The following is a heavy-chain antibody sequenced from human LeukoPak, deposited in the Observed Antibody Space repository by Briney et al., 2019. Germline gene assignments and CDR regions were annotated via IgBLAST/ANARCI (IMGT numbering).Heavy chain of an antibody. CDR1: GFTFSSYA. D-gene: IGHD6-19*01. Sequence: GGSLRLSCAASGFTFSSYAMHWVRQAPGKGLEWVAVISYDGSNKYYADSVKGRFTISRDNSKNTLYLQMNSLRAEDTAVYYCARQSDSSGWYTALRYYYYGMDVWGQGTTVTVSS. J-gene: IGHJ6*02. V-gene: IGHV3-30-3*01. CDR3: ARQSDSSGWYTALRYYYYGMDV. CDR2: ISYDGSNK.